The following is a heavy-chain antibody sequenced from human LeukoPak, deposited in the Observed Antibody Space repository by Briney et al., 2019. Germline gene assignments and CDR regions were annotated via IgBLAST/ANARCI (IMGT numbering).Heavy chain of an antibody. Sequence: ASVKVSCKASGYTFTSYGISWVRQAPGQGLEWMGWISAYNGNTNYAQKLQGRVTMTTDTSTSTAYMELRSLRSDGTAVYYCARGGYSSSWYSYDYYYYMDVWGKGTTATVSS. J-gene: IGHJ6*03. CDR1: GYTFTSYG. CDR3: ARGGYSSSWYSYDYYYYMDV. D-gene: IGHD6-13*01. V-gene: IGHV1-18*01. CDR2: ISAYNGNT.